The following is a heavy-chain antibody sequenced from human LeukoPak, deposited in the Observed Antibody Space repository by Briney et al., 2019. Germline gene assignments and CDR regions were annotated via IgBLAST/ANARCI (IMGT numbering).Heavy chain of an antibody. D-gene: IGHD3-22*01. V-gene: IGHV4-4*07. J-gene: IGHJ4*02. CDR3: ARVGDSSGYYPSYYFDY. Sequence: SETLSLTCTVSGGSLSSYYWSWIRQPAGKGLEWIGRIYTSGSTNYNPSLKSRVTMSVDTSKNQFSLKLSSVTAADTAVYYCARVGDSSGYYPSYYFDYWGQGTLVTVSS. CDR2: IYTSGST. CDR1: GGSLSSYY.